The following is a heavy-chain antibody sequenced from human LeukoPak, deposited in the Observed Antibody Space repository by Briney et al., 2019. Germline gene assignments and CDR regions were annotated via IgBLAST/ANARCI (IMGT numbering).Heavy chain of an antibody. CDR1: GYTFTGYY. D-gene: IGHD6-19*01. CDR3: ARPGLIAVAGLPGL. J-gene: IGHJ3*01. Sequence: ASVKVSCKASGYTFTGYYMHWVRQAPGQGLEWMGWINPNSGGTNYAQKFQGRVTMTRDTSISTAYMELSSLRSEDTAVYYCARPGLIAVAGLPGLWGQGTMVTVSS. V-gene: IGHV1-2*02. CDR2: INPNSGGT.